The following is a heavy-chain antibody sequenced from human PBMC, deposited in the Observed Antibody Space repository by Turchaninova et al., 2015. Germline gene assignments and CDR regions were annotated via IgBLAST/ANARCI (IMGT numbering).Heavy chain of an antibody. Sequence: EVQLLESGGGLVQPGGSLRLSCAASGFTFSTYWMSCVRQAPGKGREWVAKKKQDGSEKYYVDSVKGRFTISRDNAKNSLYLQMNSLRPEDTAVYYCARPLTTYYYYGMDVWGQGTTVTVSS. J-gene: IGHJ6*02. CDR3: ARPLTTYYYYGMDV. V-gene: IGHV3-7*03. CDR1: GFTFSTYW. CDR2: KKQDGSEK. D-gene: IGHD4-11*01.